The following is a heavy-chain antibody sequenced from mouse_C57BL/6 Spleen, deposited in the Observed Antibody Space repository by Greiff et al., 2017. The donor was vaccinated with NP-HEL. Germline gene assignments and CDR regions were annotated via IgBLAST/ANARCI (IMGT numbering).Heavy chain of an antibody. CDR3: ARERTRDYAMDY. J-gene: IGHJ4*01. Sequence: QVQLQQPGAELVRPGSSVKLSCKASGYTFTSYWMHWVKQRPIQGLEWIGNIDPSDSETHYNQKFKDKATLTEDKSSSTAYMQLSSLTSEDSAVYYCARERTRDYAMDYWGQGTSVTVSS. V-gene: IGHV1-52*01. CDR1: GYTFTSYW. CDR2: IDPSDSET.